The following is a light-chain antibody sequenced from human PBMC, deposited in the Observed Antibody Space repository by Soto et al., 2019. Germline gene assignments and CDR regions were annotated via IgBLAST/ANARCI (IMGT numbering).Light chain of an antibody. J-gene: IGKJ2*01. V-gene: IGKV3-20*01. CDR1: QSVSSSY. CDR3: QQYASSPHT. Sequence: EIVLTQSPGTLSLSPGERATLSCRASQSVSSSYLAWFQQKPGQAPRLLIYGASSRATGIPDRFSGSGSGIDFTLTISRLEPEDFAVFYCQQYASSPHTFGQGTKLEIK. CDR2: GAS.